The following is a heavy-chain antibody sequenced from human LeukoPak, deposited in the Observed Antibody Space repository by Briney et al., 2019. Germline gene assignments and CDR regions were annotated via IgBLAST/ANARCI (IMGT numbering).Heavy chain of an antibody. J-gene: IGHJ4*02. CDR3: ARGSAHDY. V-gene: IGHV4-39*07. Sequence: EASETLSLTCTVSGGSISSSSYYWGWIRQPPGKGLEWIGSIYYSGSTYYNPSLKSRVTISVDTSKNQFSLKLSSVTAADTAVYYCARGSAHDYWGQGTLVTVSS. CDR2: IYYSGST. D-gene: IGHD3-10*01. CDR1: GGSISSSSYY.